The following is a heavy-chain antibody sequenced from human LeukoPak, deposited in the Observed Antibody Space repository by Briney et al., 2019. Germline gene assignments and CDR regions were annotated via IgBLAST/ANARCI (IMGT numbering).Heavy chain of an antibody. V-gene: IGHV4-39*01. CDR1: GGSISSSSYY. J-gene: IGHJ6*02. Sequence: PSETLSLTCTVSGGSISSSSYYWGWIRQPPGKGLEWIGSIYYSGSTYYNPSLKSRVTISVDTSKNQFSLELSSVTAADTAVYYCARLSSDCSSTSCRGHYYYYGMDVWGQGTTVTVSS. CDR2: IYYSGST. CDR3: ARLSSDCSSTSCRGHYYYYGMDV. D-gene: IGHD2-2*01.